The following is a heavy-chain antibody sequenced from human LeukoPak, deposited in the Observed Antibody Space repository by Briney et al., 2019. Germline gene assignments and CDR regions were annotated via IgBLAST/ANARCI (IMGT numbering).Heavy chain of an antibody. CDR1: GFTFRSYS. CDR3: ARDPRYDTTGYYYGPYYFDY. Sequence: PGGSLRLSCAASGFTFRSYSMNWVGQAPRKGVRWVSSISSSSTYIYYAYSVKGRFTITRDNAKNSLYLQMSSLRAEDTAVYYCARDPRYDTTGYYYGPYYFDYWGQGTPVTVSS. J-gene: IGHJ4*02. V-gene: IGHV3-21*01. D-gene: IGHD3-22*01. CDR2: ISSSSTYI.